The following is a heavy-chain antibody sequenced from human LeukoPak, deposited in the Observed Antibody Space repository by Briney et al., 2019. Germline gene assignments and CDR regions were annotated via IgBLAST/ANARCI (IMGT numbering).Heavy chain of an antibody. Sequence: PGGSLRLSCAASGFTFSSYGMHWVRQAPGKGLEWVSVIYSGGATFYADSVKGRFTISRDNSKNTVYLQMNSLRAEDTAVYYCARDRRAYSGSDYFFDYWGQGTLVTVSS. D-gene: IGHD5-12*01. V-gene: IGHV3-53*01. CDR2: IYSGGAT. J-gene: IGHJ4*02. CDR3: ARDRRAYSGSDYFFDY. CDR1: GFTFSSYG.